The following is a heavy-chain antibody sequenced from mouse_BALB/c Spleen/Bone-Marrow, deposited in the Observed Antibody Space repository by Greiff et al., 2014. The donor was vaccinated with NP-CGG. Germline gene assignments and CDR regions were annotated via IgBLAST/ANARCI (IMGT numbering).Heavy chain of an antibody. CDR2: IYPGDGDT. Sequence: QVQLLQSGAELVRPGASVKLSCKASGYTFTSHWMQWVKQRPGQGLEWIGAIYPGDGDTRYTQKFKGKATLTADKSSSTAYMQLSSLASEDSAVYYCASYKESDCRGLWGEGTTVTISS. CDR3: ASYKESDCRGL. CDR1: GYTFTSHW. J-gene: IGHJ2*01. D-gene: IGHD1-1*01. V-gene: IGHV1-87*01.